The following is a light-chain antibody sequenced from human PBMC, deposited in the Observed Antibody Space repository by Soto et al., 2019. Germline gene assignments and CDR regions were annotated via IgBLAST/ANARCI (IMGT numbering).Light chain of an antibody. J-gene: IGKJ5*01. Sequence: EIVLTQSPVTLSLSPGERATLSCRASQSVSTFLGWYQQKPGQAPRLLISDASNRATGIPARFSGSGSGTDFTLTISSLEPEDFAIYYCQQRSNWPPTFGQGTRLEIK. V-gene: IGKV3-11*01. CDR1: QSVSTF. CDR2: DAS. CDR3: QQRSNWPPT.